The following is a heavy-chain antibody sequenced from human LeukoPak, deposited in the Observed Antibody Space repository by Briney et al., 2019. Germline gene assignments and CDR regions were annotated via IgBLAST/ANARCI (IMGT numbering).Heavy chain of an antibody. J-gene: IGHJ4*02. D-gene: IGHD6-13*01. CDR2: VYSGDRT. CDR3: ARAKGIAAAVGDY. Sequence: PGGSLRLSCAASGFTVNSNYMSWVRQAPGKGLEWVSVVYSGDRTYYADSVKGRFTISRDNSKNTLYLQMNSLRAEDTAVYYCARAKGIAAAVGDYWGQGTLVTVSS. V-gene: IGHV3-66*02. CDR1: GFTVNSNY.